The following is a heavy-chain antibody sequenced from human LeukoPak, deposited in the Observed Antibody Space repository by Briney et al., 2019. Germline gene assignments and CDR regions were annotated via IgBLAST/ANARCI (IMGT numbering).Heavy chain of an antibody. V-gene: IGHV4-59*11. J-gene: IGHJ6*03. CDR3: ARDRVDTAMVGYYYYYYMDV. CDR1: GGSISSHY. Sequence: SETLSLTSTVSGGSISSHYWSWIRQPPGKGLEWIGYIYYSGSTNYNPSLKSRVTISVDTSKNQFSLKLSSVTAADTAVYYCARDRVDTAMVGYYYYYYMDVWGKGTTVTVSS. CDR2: IYYSGST. D-gene: IGHD5-18*01.